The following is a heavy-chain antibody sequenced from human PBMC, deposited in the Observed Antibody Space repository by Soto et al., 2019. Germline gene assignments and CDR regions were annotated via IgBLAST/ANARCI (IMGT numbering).Heavy chain of an antibody. V-gene: IGHV1-69*05. D-gene: IGHD4-4*01. J-gene: IGHJ4*02. CDR1: GGTFSSYA. CDR3: ARDRDSNYVGCDY. CDR2: LIPIFGTA. Sequence: QVQLVQSGAEVKKPGSSVKVSCKASGGTFSSYAISWVRQAPGQGLEWMGGLIPIFGTANYAQKFQGRVTXTXDXXTSTAYMELSSLRSEDTAVYYCARDRDSNYVGCDYWGQGTLVTVSS.